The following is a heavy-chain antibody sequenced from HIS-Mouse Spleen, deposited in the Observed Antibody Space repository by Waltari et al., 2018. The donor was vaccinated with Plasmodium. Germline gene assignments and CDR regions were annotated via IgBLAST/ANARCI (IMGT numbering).Heavy chain of an antibody. CDR1: GGSISSSSSY. D-gene: IGHD4-17*01. V-gene: IGHV4-39*07. J-gene: IGHJ3*02. CDR3: ARVRGDYEAFDI. Sequence: QLQLQESGPGLVKPSETLSLTCTVSGGSISSSSSYWGWIRQPPGKGLEWIGSIYYSGSTYYNPSLKSRVTISVDTSKNQFSLKLSSVTAADTAVYYCARVRGDYEAFDIWGQGTMVTVSS. CDR2: IYYSGST.